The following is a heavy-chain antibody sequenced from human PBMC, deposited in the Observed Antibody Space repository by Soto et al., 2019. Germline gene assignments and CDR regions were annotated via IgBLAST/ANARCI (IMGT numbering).Heavy chain of an antibody. Sequence: EVQLLESGGGLVQPGGSLRLSCAASGFTFNNYAMTWVRQAPGKGLEWVSAISGGGDTTSYADSVKGRFTVSRDGSKNTLYLQMSSLRAEDTALYYCAKGRGGSGSITTRVDLWGQGTLVTVSS. CDR1: GFTFNNYA. D-gene: IGHD3-10*01. CDR2: ISGGGDTT. V-gene: IGHV3-23*01. J-gene: IGHJ4*02. CDR3: AKGRGGSGSITTRVDL.